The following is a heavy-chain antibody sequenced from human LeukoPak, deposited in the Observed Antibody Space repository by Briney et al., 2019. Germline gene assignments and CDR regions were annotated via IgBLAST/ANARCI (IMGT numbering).Heavy chain of an antibody. D-gene: IGHD5-18*01. CDR1: GFTVRTNY. CDR3: ARVGSGDIYGYGDY. Sequence: GGSLRLSCAASGFTVRTNYMSWVRQAPGKGLEWVSVLYSGGNTYYADSVKGRFTISRDDSKNTLYLQMSSLRVEDTAVCYCARVGSGDIYGYGDYWGQGTLVTVSS. CDR2: LYSGGNT. V-gene: IGHV3-66*01. J-gene: IGHJ4*02.